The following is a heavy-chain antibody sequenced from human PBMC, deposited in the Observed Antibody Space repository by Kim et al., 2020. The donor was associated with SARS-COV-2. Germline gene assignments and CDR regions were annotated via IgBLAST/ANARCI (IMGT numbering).Heavy chain of an antibody. CDR3: VRDPYRLPELFDS. Sequence: GGSLRLSCAASGFIFSDHWMHWVRQAPGKGLVWVSHVNQDGSRTTYADSVKGRFTISRDNLRNTVYLQMNSLRAEDTAVYYCVRDPYRLPELFDSWGPGTLVTVSS. CDR1: GFIFSDHW. V-gene: IGHV3-74*03. D-gene: IGHD2-2*01. CDR2: VNQDGSRT. J-gene: IGHJ4*02.